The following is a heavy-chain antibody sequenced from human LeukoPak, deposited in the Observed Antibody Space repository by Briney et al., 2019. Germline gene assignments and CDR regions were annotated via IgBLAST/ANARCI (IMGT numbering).Heavy chain of an antibody. V-gene: IGHV4-59*08. CDR2: IYYSGST. J-gene: IGHJ4*02. Sequence: PSETLSLTCTVSGGSISSYYWSWIRQPPGKGLEWIGYIYYSGSTNYNPSLKSRVTMSVDTSKNQFSLKLNSVTAADTAVYYCAATSYYGSGTYDYWGQGSLVTVSS. CDR3: AATSYYGSGTYDY. CDR1: GGSISSYY. D-gene: IGHD3-10*01.